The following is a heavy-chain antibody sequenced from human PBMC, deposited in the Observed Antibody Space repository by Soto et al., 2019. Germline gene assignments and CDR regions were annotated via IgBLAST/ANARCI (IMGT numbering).Heavy chain of an antibody. V-gene: IGHV1-18*01. Sequence: ASVKVSCKSSGYTFTSYGISCVRQAPGQGLEWMGWISAYNGNTNYAQKLQGRVTMTTDTSTSTAYMELRSLRSDDTAVYYCARDLHSSGWTRFDYWGQGTLVTVSS. CDR1: GYTFTSYG. CDR2: ISAYNGNT. D-gene: IGHD6-19*01. CDR3: ARDLHSSGWTRFDY. J-gene: IGHJ4*02.